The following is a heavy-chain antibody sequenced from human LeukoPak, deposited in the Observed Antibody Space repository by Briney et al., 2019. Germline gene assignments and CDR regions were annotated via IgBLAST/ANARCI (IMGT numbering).Heavy chain of an antibody. CDR1: GYTFTGYF. V-gene: IGHV1-2*02. J-gene: IGHJ4*02. D-gene: IGHD4-23*01. Sequence: ASVKVSCKGSGYTFTGYFMQWVREAPGQGLEWMGWINPNSGGTNYAQKFQGRVTMTRDTSISTAYMELTSLRSDDTAVYSCAREFADYGGPKDYWGQGTLVTVSS. CDR3: AREFADYGGPKDY. CDR2: INPNSGGT.